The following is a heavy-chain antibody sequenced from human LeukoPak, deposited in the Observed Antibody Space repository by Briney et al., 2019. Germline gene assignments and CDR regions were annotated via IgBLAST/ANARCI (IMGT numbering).Heavy chain of an antibody. Sequence: GASVKVSCKASGYTFTDYTMHWLRQAPGQRLDWMGWINGGSGNTKYSPEFQGRVTITRDTSASTAYMELSSLRSEDTAVYYCASPRYDSSGYYYVDWGQGTLVTVSS. CDR2: INGGSGNT. V-gene: IGHV1-3*01. CDR3: ASPRYDSSGYYYVD. J-gene: IGHJ4*02. CDR1: GYTFTDYT. D-gene: IGHD3-22*01.